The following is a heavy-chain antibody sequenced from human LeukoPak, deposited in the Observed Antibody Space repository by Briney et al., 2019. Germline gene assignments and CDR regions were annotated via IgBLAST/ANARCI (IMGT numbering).Heavy chain of an antibody. Sequence: GRSLRLSCAASGFTFNIYAVHWVRQAPGKGLEWVAVISYDGSNKFYADSVKGRFTISRDNSKNTLYLQMNSLRPEDTAVYYCARDRRLDYYYYMDVWGKGTTVTVSS. J-gene: IGHJ6*03. CDR1: GFTFNIYA. V-gene: IGHV3-30*04. CDR3: ARDRRLDYYYYMDV. CDR2: ISYDGSNK.